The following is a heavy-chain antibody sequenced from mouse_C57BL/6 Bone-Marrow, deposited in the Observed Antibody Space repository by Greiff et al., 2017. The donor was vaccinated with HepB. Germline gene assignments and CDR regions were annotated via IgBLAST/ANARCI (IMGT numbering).Heavy chain of an antibody. CDR3: ARGVLWPFDY. CDR1: GYTFTSYW. D-gene: IGHD1-1*02. J-gene: IGHJ2*01. CDR2: IDPSDSYT. Sequence: QVHVKQPGAELVRPGTSVKLSCKASGYTFTSYWMHWVKQRPGQGLEWIGVIDPSDSYTNYNQKFKGKATLTVDTSSSTAYMQLSSLTSEDSAVYYCARGVLWPFDYWGQGTTLTVSS. V-gene: IGHV1-59*01.